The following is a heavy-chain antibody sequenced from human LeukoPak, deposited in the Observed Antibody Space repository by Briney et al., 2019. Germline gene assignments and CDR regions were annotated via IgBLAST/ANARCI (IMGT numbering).Heavy chain of an antibody. CDR1: GYTFTSYD. J-gene: IGHJ4*02. CDR2: MNPNSGNT. CDR3: ARVLSGGAEAGY. V-gene: IGHV1-8*01. D-gene: IGHD3-16*01. Sequence: GASVKVSCKASGYTFTSYDINRVRQATGQGLEWMGWMNPNSGNTGYAQKFQGRVTMTRNTSISTAYMELSSLRSEDTAVYYCARVLSGGAEAGYWGQGTLVTVSS.